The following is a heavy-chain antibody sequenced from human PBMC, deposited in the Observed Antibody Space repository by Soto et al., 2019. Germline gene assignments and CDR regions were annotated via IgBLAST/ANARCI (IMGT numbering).Heavy chain of an antibody. CDR3: ARPTDYGDSFDY. Sequence: SETLSLTCTVSGGSISSSSYYWGWIRQPPGKGLEWIGSIYYSGSTYYNPSLKSRVTISVDTSKNQFSLKLSSVTAADTAVYYCARPTDYGDSFDYWGQGTLVTVSS. CDR2: IYYSGST. D-gene: IGHD4-17*01. V-gene: IGHV4-39*01. CDR1: GGSISSSSYY. J-gene: IGHJ4*02.